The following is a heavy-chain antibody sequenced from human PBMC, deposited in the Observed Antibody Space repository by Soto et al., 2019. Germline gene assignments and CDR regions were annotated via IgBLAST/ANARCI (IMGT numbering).Heavy chain of an antibody. Sequence: SETLSLTCTVSGGSISSISYYWGWIRQPPGKGLEWIGSIYYSGSTYYNPSLKSRVTISVDTSKNQFSLKLSSVTAADTAVYYCARHPGYCSGGSCYRYYYYYYMDVWGKGTTVTVSS. D-gene: IGHD2-15*01. CDR3: ARHPGYCSGGSCYRYYYYYYMDV. CDR1: GGSISSISYY. V-gene: IGHV4-39*01. CDR2: IYYSGST. J-gene: IGHJ6*03.